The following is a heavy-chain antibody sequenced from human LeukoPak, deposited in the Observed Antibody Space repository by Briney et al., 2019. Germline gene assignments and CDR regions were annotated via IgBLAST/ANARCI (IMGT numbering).Heavy chain of an antibody. CDR2: FDPEDGET. CDR3: ATSGYSSGWYDRH. V-gene: IGHV1-24*01. Sequence: ASVKVSCKVSGYTLTELSMHWVRQAPGKGLEWMGGFDPEDGETIYAQKFQGRVTMTEDTSTDTAYMELSSLRSEDTAVYYCATSGYSSGWYDRHWGQRTLVSVSS. CDR1: GYTLTELS. D-gene: IGHD6-19*01. J-gene: IGHJ4*02.